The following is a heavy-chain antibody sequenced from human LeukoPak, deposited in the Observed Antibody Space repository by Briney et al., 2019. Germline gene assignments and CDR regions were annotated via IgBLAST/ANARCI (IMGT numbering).Heavy chain of an antibody. CDR1: GFTLGRYS. Sequence: GESLRLSCAASGFTLGRYSMNWVRQAPGKGLEWVSYIGSSTSTIKYADSVKGRFTISSDNAKNSLYLQMNSLRAEDTAVYYCARVKISGSYPWYFDYWGQGTLVTVSS. J-gene: IGHJ4*02. V-gene: IGHV3-48*04. CDR2: IGSSTSTI. CDR3: ARVKISGSYPWYFDY. D-gene: IGHD1-26*01.